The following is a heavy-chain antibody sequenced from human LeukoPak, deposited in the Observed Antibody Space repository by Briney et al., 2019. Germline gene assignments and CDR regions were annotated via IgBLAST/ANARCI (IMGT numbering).Heavy chain of an antibody. CDR2: ISGSGGST. CDR1: GFTFSSYA. D-gene: IGHD3-22*01. Sequence: GGSLRLSCAASGFTFSSYAMSWVRQAPGKGLEWVSAISGSGGSTYYADSVEGRFTICRDNSKNTLYLQMNSLRAEDTAVYYCAKSMYYYDSSGYYFFGSYDYWGQGTLVTVSS. CDR3: AKSMYYYDSSGYYFFGSYDY. J-gene: IGHJ4*02. V-gene: IGHV3-23*01.